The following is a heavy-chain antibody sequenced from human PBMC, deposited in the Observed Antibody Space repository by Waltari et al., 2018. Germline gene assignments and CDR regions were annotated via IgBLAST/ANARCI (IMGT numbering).Heavy chain of an antibody. V-gene: IGHV3-23*01. Sequence: EVQLLESGGGLVQPGGSMRHRCAASGFPLSSCAMGWVRQAPGKGLEWVSAISGSGGSTYYADSVKGRFTISRDNSKNTLYLQMNSLRAEDTAVYYCAKDEYYYGSGNFDLWGRGTLVTVSS. CDR2: ISGSGGST. CDR1: GFPLSSCA. D-gene: IGHD3-10*01. J-gene: IGHJ2*01. CDR3: AKDEYYYGSGNFDL.